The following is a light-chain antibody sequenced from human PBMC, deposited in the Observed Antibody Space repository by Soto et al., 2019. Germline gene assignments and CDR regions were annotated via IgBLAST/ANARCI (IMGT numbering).Light chain of an antibody. CDR3: QQYGSSGT. CDR2: GAS. Sequence: IVLTQSPGTLSLSPGERATLSCSASQSVSSSYLAWYQQRPGQAPRLLIYGASSRATGIPDRISGSGSGTDFTLTISRLEPEDFAVYYCQQYGSSGTFGQGTKVDIK. V-gene: IGKV3-20*01. J-gene: IGKJ1*01. CDR1: QSVSSSY.